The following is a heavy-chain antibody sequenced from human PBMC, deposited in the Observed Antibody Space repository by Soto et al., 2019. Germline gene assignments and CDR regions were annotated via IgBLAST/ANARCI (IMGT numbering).Heavy chain of an antibody. D-gene: IGHD6-19*01. V-gene: IGHV4-4*02. CDR3: ARDRPLTIAVAGSFDY. J-gene: IGHJ4*02. CDR2: IYHSGST. CDR1: GGSISSSNW. Sequence: QVQLQESGPGLVKPSGTLSLTCAVSGGSISSSNWWSWVRQPPGKGLEWIGEIYHSGSTNYNPSLKSRVTISVDESKNQFSLKLSSVTAADTAVYYCARDRPLTIAVAGSFDYWGQGTLVTVSS.